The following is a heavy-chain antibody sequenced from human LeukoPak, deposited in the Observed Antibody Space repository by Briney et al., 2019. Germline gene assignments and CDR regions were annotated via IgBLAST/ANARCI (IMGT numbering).Heavy chain of an antibody. Sequence: GGSLRLSCAASGFTFSSYGMHWVRQAPGKGLEWVSAISGSGDSTYYADSVRGRFTISRDNSKNTLYLQMNSLRVEDTAVYYCAKDRGIISDYWGQGTLVTVSS. J-gene: IGHJ4*02. CDR3: AKDRGIISDY. D-gene: IGHD3-10*01. V-gene: IGHV3-23*01. CDR1: GFTFSSYG. CDR2: ISGSGDST.